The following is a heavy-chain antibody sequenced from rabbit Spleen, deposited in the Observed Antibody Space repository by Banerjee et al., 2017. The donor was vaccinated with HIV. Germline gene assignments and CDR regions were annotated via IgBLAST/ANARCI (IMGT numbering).Heavy chain of an antibody. V-gene: IGHV1S45*01. Sequence: QEQLVESGGGLVKPEESLTLTCKASGFPFSDKAVMCWVRQAPGKGLEWIACIYAGSSGSTYSATWAKGRFTISKTSSTTVTLQMTSLTAADTATYFCARPDISYYDLWGPGTLVTVS. CDR1: GFPFSDKAV. CDR2: IYAGSSGST. CDR3: ARPDISYYDL. J-gene: IGHJ4*01. D-gene: IGHD8-1*01.